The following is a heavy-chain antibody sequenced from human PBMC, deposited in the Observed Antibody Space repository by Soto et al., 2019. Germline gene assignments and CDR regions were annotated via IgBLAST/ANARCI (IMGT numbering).Heavy chain of an antibody. CDR1: GYSCTNYW. J-gene: IGHJ5*02. Sequence: GELLKVSCKGSGYSCTNYWIVWVRQMPGKGLEWMGIIYPGDSETKYIPSFQGQVTISADKSINTAYLQWISLKASDTAMYYCARRRAGNPDDWFDPWGQGTLVTVSS. D-gene: IGHD6-13*01. V-gene: IGHV5-51*01. CDR2: IYPGDSET. CDR3: ARRRAGNPDDWFDP.